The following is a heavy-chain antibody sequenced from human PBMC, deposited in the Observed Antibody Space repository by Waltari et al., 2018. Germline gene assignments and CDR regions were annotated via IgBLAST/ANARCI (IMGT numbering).Heavy chain of an antibody. Sequence: QVQLVQSGAEAKKPGASVKVSCKASGYTFTGYYMHWVRQAPGQGLEWMGWINPNSGGTNYAQKFQGRVTMTRDTSISTAYMELSRLRSDDTAVYYCARAITDPLSYYYYYMDVWGKGTTVTVSS. CDR2: INPNSGGT. J-gene: IGHJ6*03. V-gene: IGHV1-2*02. CDR1: GYTFTGYY. CDR3: ARAITDPLSYYYYYMDV.